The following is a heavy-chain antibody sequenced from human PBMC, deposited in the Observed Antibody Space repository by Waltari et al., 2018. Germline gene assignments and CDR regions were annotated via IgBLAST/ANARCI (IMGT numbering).Heavy chain of an antibody. Sequence: QVQLVQSGAEVKKPGASVKVSCKASGYTFTGYYMHWVRQAPGQGLEWMGWINPNSGGTNYAQKFQGRVTMTRDTSISTAYMELSRLRSDDTAVYYCARDPPDIVVVVAATPDTYWGQGTLVTVSS. V-gene: IGHV1-2*02. CDR1: GYTFTGYY. CDR2: INPNSGGT. D-gene: IGHD2-15*01. J-gene: IGHJ4*02. CDR3: ARDPPDIVVVVAATPDTY.